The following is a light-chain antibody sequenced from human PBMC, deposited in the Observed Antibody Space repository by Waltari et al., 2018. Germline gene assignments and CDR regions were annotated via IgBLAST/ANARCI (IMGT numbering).Light chain of an antibody. CDR3: QQYGSSPPNT. CDR2: GAS. V-gene: IGKV3-20*01. CDR1: QSVSSSY. Sequence: EIVLTQSPGTLSLSPGERATLSCRASQSVSSSYLAWYQQKHGQAPRLLIYGASSRATGIPDRISGSGSGTDFTLTISRLEPDDFAVYYCQQYGSSPPNTFGQGTKLEIK. J-gene: IGKJ2*01.